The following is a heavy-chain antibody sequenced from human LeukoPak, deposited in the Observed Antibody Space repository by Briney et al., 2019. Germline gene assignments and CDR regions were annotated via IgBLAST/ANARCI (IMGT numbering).Heavy chain of an antibody. J-gene: IGHJ5*02. D-gene: IGHD3-22*01. CDR3: ARDLGSYYYDSSGYYFRFDP. V-gene: IGHV4-38-2*02. CDR2: IYHSGST. Sequence: PSETLSLTCTVSGYSISSGYYWGWIRQPPGKGLEWIGSIYHSGSTYYNPSLKSRVTISVDTSKNQFSLKLSSVTAADTAVYYCARDLGSYYYDSSGYYFRFDPWGQGTLVTVSS. CDR1: GYSISSGYY.